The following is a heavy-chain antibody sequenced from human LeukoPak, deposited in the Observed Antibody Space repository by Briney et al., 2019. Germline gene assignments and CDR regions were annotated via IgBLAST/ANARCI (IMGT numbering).Heavy chain of an antibody. Sequence: TGGSLRLSCVASGFNFNGYSMNWVRQAPGKGLEWVSVIYSGGSTYYADSVKGRFNISRDNSKNTLYLQMNSLRVEDTAVYYCVRDFVSSSWMGYWGQGTLVTVSS. CDR2: IYSGGST. D-gene: IGHD6-13*01. V-gene: IGHV3-53*01. J-gene: IGHJ4*02. CDR1: GFNFNGYS. CDR3: VRDFVSSSWMGY.